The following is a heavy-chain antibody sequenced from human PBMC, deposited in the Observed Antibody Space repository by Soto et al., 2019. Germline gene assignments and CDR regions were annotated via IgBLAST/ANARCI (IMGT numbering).Heavy chain of an antibody. CDR2: IYYSGST. J-gene: IGHJ4*02. CDR1: GGSISSSSYY. D-gene: IGHD3-16*02. V-gene: IGHV4-39*01. CDR3: ARLSHPYYDYIWGSYRFDY. Sequence: SETLSLTCTVSGGSISSSSYYWGWIRQPPGKGLEWIGSIYYSGSTYYNPSLKSRVTISVDTSKNQFSLKLSSVTAADTAVYYCARLSHPYYDYIWGSYRFDYWGQGTLVTVSS.